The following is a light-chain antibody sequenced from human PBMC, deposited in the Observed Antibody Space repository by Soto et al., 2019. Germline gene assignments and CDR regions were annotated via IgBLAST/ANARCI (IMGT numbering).Light chain of an antibody. J-gene: IGLJ3*02. Sequence: QSVLTQPPSASGTPGQRVTISCSGSSSNIGSNPVSWYQQLPGTATKLLIYNNNQRPSGVPDRFSGSKSGTSASLAISGLQSEDEADYYCAAWDDSLNGLWVFGGGTKLTVL. CDR1: SSNIGSNP. CDR2: NNN. V-gene: IGLV1-44*01. CDR3: AAWDDSLNGLWV.